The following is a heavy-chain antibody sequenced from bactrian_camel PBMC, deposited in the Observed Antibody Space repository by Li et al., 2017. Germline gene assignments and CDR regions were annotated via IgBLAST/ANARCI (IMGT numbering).Heavy chain of an antibody. V-gene: IGHV3S53*01. Sequence: HVQLVESGGGSVQAGGSLKLSCSGPPYVFQHCGLGWYRQAPGQERELLTAVTSDGSTTWADSVKGRFTISHDNAKNSVDLQMNSLKPDDTAMYYCAADWRFWEWCTLVRNEYNVWGQGTQVTVS. D-gene: IGHD1*01. CDR2: VTSDGST. J-gene: IGHJ4*01. CDR3: AADWRFWEWCTLVRNEYNV. CDR1: PYVFQHCG.